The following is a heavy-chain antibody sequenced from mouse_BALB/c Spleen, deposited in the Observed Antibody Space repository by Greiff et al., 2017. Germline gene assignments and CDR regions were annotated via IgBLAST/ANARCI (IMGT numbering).Heavy chain of an antibody. D-gene: IGHD1-1*01. CDR3: ARRGSSYEYYAMDY. Sequence: VQLQQSGPELVKPGASVKIPCKASGYTFTDYNMDWVKQSHGKSLEWIGDINPNNGGTIYNQKFKGKATLTVDKSSSTAYMELRSLTSEDTAVYYCARRGSSYEYYAMDYWGQGTSVTVSS. CDR2: INPNNGGT. J-gene: IGHJ4*01. V-gene: IGHV1-18*01. CDR1: GYTFTDYN.